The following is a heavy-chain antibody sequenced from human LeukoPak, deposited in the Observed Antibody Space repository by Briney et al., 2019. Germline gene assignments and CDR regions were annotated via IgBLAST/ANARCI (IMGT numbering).Heavy chain of an antibody. J-gene: IGHJ4*02. CDR1: GGSITSYY. Sequence: SETLSLTCTVSGGSITSYYWSWIRQPPGKGLEWIGYIYHSGSTNYNPPLKSRVTILIDTSKNQFSLRLSSVTAADTAVYYCARHAGGYSYETWGQGTLVTVSS. D-gene: IGHD5-18*01. CDR2: IYHSGST. CDR3: ARHAGGYSYET. V-gene: IGHV4-59*08.